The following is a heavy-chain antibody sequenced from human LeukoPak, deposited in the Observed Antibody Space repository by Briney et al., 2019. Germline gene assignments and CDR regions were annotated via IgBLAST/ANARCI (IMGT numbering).Heavy chain of an antibody. CDR2: ISTYNGNT. J-gene: IGHJ4*02. CDR1: GYTFTSYG. V-gene: IGHV1-18*01. Sequence: ASVKVSCKASGYTFTSYGITWVRQAPGQGLEWMGWISTYNGNTNYAQKFQGRVTMTTGTSTSTAYMELRSLTSDDTAVYYCARDSPIVVVVAANLDYWGQGTLVTVSS. CDR3: ARDSPIVVVVAANLDY. D-gene: IGHD2-15*01.